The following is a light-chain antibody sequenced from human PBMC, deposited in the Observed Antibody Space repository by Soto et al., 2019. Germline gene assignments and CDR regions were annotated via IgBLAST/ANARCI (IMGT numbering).Light chain of an antibody. CDR2: GAF. CDR1: QSISTQ. CDR3: QQTSSSPWT. V-gene: IGKV1-5*02. J-gene: IGKJ1*01. Sequence: DTQMTQSPSTVSASVGDRVTIICRARQSISTQLAWYQQKPGKAPKLLISGAFSLESGVPSRFSGSGSGTDFTLTIGSLQPEDFATYYCQQTSSSPWTFGQGTKVDIK.